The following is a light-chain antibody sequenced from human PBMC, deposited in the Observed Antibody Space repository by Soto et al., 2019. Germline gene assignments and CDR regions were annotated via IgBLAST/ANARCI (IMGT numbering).Light chain of an antibody. CDR1: QSVSGW. CDR2: LAS. Sequence: DIQMTQSPSTLSASVGDRVIITCRASQSVSGWLAWYRQKPGKAPELLIYLASTLETGVPSRFSGGGSGTDFTLTVSSLQREDFATYYCQQYERYPLTFGGGTKVEIK. CDR3: QQYERYPLT. V-gene: IGKV1-5*03. J-gene: IGKJ4*01.